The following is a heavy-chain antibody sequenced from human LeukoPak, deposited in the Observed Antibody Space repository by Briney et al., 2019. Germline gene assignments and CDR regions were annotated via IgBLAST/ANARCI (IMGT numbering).Heavy chain of an antibody. J-gene: IGHJ4*02. Sequence: PSETLSLTCTVSGGSISSYYWSWVRQAPGKGLEWVSAISGSGGSTYYADSVKGRFTISRDNSKNTLYLQMNSLRTEDTAVYYCAKVGMTAALLSYWGQGTLVTVSS. CDR2: ISGSGGST. CDR3: AKVGMTAALLSY. V-gene: IGHV3-23*01. D-gene: IGHD6-13*01. CDR1: GGSISSYY.